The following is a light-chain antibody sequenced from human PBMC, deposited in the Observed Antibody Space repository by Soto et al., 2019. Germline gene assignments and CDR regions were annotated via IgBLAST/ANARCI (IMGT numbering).Light chain of an antibody. CDR2: DVS. J-gene: IGLJ1*01. Sequence: QSVLTQPASVSGSPGQSITISCTGTRSDVGGYNFVYWYQQHPGKAPKLIIYDVSNRPSGVTNRFSGSKFDNTASLTISGFQAEDESDYYCTSYSNNNLSYDFGTGSKDTDL. V-gene: IGLV2-14*01. CDR3: TSYSNNNLSYD. CDR1: RSDVGGYNF.